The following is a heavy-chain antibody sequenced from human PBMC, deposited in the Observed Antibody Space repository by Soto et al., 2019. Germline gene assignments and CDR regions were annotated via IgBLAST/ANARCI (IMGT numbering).Heavy chain of an antibody. CDR3: ARYTGIDGMDV. J-gene: IGHJ6*02. CDR2: IYHSGST. Sequence: SETLSLTCAVYGGSFSDDASSSDWYWNWIRQSPGKGLEWIGEIYHSGSTYYNPSLKSRVTISVDKSKNQFSLKLSSVTAADTAVYYCARYTGIDGMDVWGQGTTVTVSS. CDR1: GGSFSDDASSSDWY. D-gene: IGHD2-2*02. V-gene: IGHV4-34*01.